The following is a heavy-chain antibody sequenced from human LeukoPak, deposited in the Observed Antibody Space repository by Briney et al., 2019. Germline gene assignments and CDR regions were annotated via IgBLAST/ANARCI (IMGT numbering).Heavy chain of an antibody. Sequence: SVKVSCKASGGTFISYAISWVRQAPGQGLEWMGGIIPIFGTANYAQKFQGRVTITADESTSTAYMELSSLRSEDTAVYYCARVRPYYYDSSGYFGGSYFDYWGQGTLVTVSS. D-gene: IGHD3-22*01. CDR2: IIPIFGTA. CDR1: GGTFISYA. J-gene: IGHJ4*02. CDR3: ARVRPYYYDSSGYFGGSYFDY. V-gene: IGHV1-69*13.